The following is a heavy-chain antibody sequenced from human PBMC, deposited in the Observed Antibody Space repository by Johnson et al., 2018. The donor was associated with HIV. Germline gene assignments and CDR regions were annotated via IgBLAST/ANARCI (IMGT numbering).Heavy chain of an antibody. V-gene: IGHV3-30*02. CDR2: IRYDGSNK. CDR3: AKELTLDDGFDI. CDR1: GFTFSSYA. J-gene: IGHJ3*02. Sequence: QVQLVESGGGVVQPGRSLRLSCAASGFTFSSYAMHWVRQAPGKGLEWVAFIRYDGSNKYYADSVKGRFTISRDNSKNTLYLQMNSLRAEDTAVYYCAKELTLDDGFDIWGQGTMVTVSS.